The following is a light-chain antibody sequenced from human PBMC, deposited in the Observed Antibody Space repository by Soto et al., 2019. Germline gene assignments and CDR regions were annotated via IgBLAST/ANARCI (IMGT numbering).Light chain of an antibody. CDR2: GAS. J-gene: IGKJ1*01. V-gene: IGKV3-15*01. Sequence: EIVVTPSPATLSGSPGERATLSCRASQSVSSNLAWYQQKPGQAPRLLIYGASTRATGIPARFSGSGSGTEFTLTISSLQSEDFAVYYCQQYNNWPRTFGQGTKVDIK. CDR3: QQYNNWPRT. CDR1: QSVSSN.